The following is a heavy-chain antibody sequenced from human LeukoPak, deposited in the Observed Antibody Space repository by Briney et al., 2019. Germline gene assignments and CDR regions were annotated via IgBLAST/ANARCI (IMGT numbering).Heavy chain of an antibody. J-gene: IGHJ6*03. V-gene: IGHV4-31*03. Sequence: PSETLSLTCTVSGGSISSSGYYWSWIRQHPGKGLEWIGYIYYSGSTYYNPSLKSRVTISVDTSKNQFSLKLSSVTAADTAVYYCAREVAARPLYYYYYMDVWGKGTTVTVSS. D-gene: IGHD6-6*01. CDR1: GGSISSSGYY. CDR2: IYYSGST. CDR3: AREVAARPLYYYYYMDV.